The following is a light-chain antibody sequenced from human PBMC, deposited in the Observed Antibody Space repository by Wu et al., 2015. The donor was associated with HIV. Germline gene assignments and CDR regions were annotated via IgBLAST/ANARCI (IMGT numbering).Light chain of an antibody. J-gene: IGKJ1*01. V-gene: IGKV3-15*01. CDR2: GAS. Sequence: EIVMTQSPATLSVSPGERATLSCRASQRISNDLAWYQQKPGQAPRLLIFGASTRATGIPARFSGSGSGTDFTLTISSIQSEDLAIYYCRQYNNWPPWTFGQGTKVEI. CDR3: RQYNNWPPWT. CDR1: QRISND.